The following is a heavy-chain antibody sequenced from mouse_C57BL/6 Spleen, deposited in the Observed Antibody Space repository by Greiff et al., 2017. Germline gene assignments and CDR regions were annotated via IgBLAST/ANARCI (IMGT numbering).Heavy chain of an antibody. J-gene: IGHJ4*01. D-gene: IGHD1-1*01. CDR2: INPNYGTT. Sequence: VQLQQSGPELVKPGASVKISCKASGYSFTDYNMNWVQQSNGKSLEWIGVINPNYGTTSYNQKFKGKATLTVDQSSSTAYMQLNSLTSEDSAVYYCARGDTVVEYYYAMDYWGQGTSVTVSS. CDR1: GYSFTDYN. CDR3: ARGDTVVEYYYAMDY. V-gene: IGHV1-39*01.